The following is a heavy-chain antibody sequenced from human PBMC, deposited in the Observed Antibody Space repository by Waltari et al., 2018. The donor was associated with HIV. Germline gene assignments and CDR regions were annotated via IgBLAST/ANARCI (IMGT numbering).Heavy chain of an antibody. J-gene: IGHJ2*01. V-gene: IGHV1-8*01. CDR1: GYTFTSFD. CDR2: MSPNRGNT. D-gene: IGHD7-27*01. Sequence: QVQLVQSGAEVKKPGASVKVSCKTSGYTFTSFDISWVRQATGHGLAWMGWMSPNRGNTGYAQKFQGRITMTRDTPTGTAYMELSSLRSEDTAVYYCARGQNWGASYWYFDLWGRGTLVTVSS. CDR3: ARGQNWGASYWYFDL.